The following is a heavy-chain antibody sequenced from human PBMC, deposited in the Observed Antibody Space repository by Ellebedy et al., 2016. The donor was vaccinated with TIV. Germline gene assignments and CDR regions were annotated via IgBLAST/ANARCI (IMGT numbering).Heavy chain of an antibody. CDR1: GYTFTKYN. Sequence: AASVKVSCKASGYTFTKYNINWVRQSTGQGLEWMGWVNPNSGDTDYAQKFRDRVTMTRDTSTNTAYPELSSLRSEDTAVYYCAREDAFDIWGQGTMVTVSS. CDR2: VNPNSGDT. CDR3: AREDAFDI. V-gene: IGHV1-8*01. J-gene: IGHJ3*02.